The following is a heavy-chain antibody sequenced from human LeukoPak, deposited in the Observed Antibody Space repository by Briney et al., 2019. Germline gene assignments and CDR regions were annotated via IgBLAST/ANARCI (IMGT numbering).Heavy chain of an antibody. D-gene: IGHD3-22*01. J-gene: IGHJ4*02. CDR1: GFTFSSYA. CDR2: ISGSGGAT. V-gene: IGHV3-23*01. CDR3: AKAQSYYYDTSGYYCYFDY. Sequence: PGGSLTLSSVASGFTFSSYAMSWVRHAPGRGREWVSGISGSGGATYHADSVKGRFTISRDNAKNTLHLQMNSQRAEDTTIYYCAKAQSYYYDTSGYYCYFDYWGQGTLVTVSS.